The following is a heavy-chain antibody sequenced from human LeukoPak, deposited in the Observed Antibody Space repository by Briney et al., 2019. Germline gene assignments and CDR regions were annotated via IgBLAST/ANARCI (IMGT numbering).Heavy chain of an antibody. CDR2: ISAYNGNT. CDR1: GYTFTSYG. D-gene: IGHD3-9*01. V-gene: IGHV1-18*01. CDR3: ARDQGLRYFDWLLFPRYGMDV. Sequence: ASVKVSCKASGYTFTSYGISWVRQAPGQGLEWMGWISAYNGNTNYAQKLQGRATMTTDTSTSTAYMELRSLRSDDAAVYYCARDQGLRYFDWLLFPRYGMDVWGQGTTVTVSS. J-gene: IGHJ6*02.